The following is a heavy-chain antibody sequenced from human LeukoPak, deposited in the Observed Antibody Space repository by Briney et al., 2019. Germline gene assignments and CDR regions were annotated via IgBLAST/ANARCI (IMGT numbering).Heavy chain of an antibody. CDR2: IYYTGNT. Sequence: SETLSLTCTVSGGSVGSASYYWNWIRQPPGKGLEWIGYIYYTGNTNYNPSLKSRVAISVDTSKNQFSLNLNSVTAADTAVYYCARGDEQWLVSGTFHYWGQGTLVTVSS. V-gene: IGHV4-61*01. D-gene: IGHD6-19*01. J-gene: IGHJ4*02. CDR1: GGSVGSASYY. CDR3: ARGDEQWLVSGTFHY.